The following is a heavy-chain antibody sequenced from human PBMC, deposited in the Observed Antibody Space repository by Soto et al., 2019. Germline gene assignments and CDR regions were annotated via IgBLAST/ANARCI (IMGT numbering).Heavy chain of an antibody. CDR2: INPNSGGT. CDR3: ARVLRYSYGYDYYGMDV. V-gene: IGHV1-2*04. Sequence: ASVKVSCKASGYTFTGYYMHWVRQAPGQGLEWMGWINPNSGGTNYAQKFQGWVTMTRDTSISTAYMELSRLRSDDTAVYYCARVLRYSYGYDYYGMDVWGQGTTVTV. D-gene: IGHD5-18*01. CDR1: GYTFTGYY. J-gene: IGHJ6*02.